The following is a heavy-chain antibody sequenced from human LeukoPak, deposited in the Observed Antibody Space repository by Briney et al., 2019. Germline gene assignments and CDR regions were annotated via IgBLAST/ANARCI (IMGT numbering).Heavy chain of an antibody. V-gene: IGHV1-69*13. CDR2: IIPIFGTA. D-gene: IGHD3-3*01. CDR1: GGTFSSYA. CDR3: ARDPLNTIFGVVIIGSYGMDV. Sequence: SVKVSCKASGGTFSSYAISWVRQAPGQGLEWMGGIIPIFGTANYAQKFQGRVTVTADESTSTAYMELSSLRSKDTAVYYCARDPLNTIFGVVIIGSYGMDVWGQGTTVTVSS. J-gene: IGHJ6*02.